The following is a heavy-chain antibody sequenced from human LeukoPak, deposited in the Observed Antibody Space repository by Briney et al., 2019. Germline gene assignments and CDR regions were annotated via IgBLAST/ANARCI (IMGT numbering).Heavy chain of an antibody. J-gene: IGHJ2*01. CDR2: ISGSGSTI. V-gene: IGHV3-48*03. D-gene: IGHD6-19*01. CDR3: ARDQHVADPSETFDL. Sequence: GGSLRLSCAASGFTFSSYEMNWVRQAPGKGLEGVSYISGSGSTIYYADSVKGRFTISRDNAKNSLYLQMNSLRAEDTAVYYCARDQHVADPSETFDLWGRGTLVTVSS. CDR1: GFTFSSYE.